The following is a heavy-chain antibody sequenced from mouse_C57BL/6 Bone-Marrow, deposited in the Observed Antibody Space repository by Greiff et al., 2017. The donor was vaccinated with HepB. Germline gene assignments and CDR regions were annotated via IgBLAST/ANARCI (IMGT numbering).Heavy chain of an antibody. Sequence: EVKLVESGGGLVQPGGSLKLSCAASGFTFSDYYMYWVRQTPEKRLEWVAYISNGGGSTYYPDTVKGRFTISRDNAKNTLYLQRSRLKSEDTAMYYCARHGVYYFDYWGQGTTLTVSS. CDR1: GFTFSDYY. CDR2: ISNGGGST. V-gene: IGHV5-12*01. J-gene: IGHJ2*01. CDR3: ARHGVYYFDY.